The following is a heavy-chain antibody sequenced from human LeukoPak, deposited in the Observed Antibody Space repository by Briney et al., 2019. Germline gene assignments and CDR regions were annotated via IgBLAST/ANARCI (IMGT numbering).Heavy chain of an antibody. CDR2: INHSGST. V-gene: IGHV4-34*01. D-gene: IGHD4-23*01. Sequence: KPSETLSLTCAVYGGSFSGYYWSWIRQPPGKGLEWIGEINHSGSTNYNPSLKSRVTISVDTSKNQFSLKLSSVTAADTAVYYCARHEFQSGDYGGNSIWRAFDIWGQGTMVTVSS. J-gene: IGHJ3*02. CDR1: GGSFSGYY. CDR3: ARHEFQSGDYGGNSIWRAFDI.